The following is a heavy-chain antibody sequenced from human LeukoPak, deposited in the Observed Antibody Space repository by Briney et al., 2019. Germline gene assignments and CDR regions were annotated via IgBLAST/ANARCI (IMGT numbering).Heavy chain of an antibody. CDR3: ARDGDGSGSYRIGAFDI. D-gene: IGHD3-10*01. V-gene: IGHV3-7*01. Sequence: PGGSLRLSCAASGFTFGSYWMSWVRQSPVKGLEWVANINQDGSKKEFVDSVKGRFTISRDNAKNSLYLQMNSLRAEDTAVYYCARDGDGSGSYRIGAFDIWGQGTMVTVSS. CDR1: GFTFGSYW. J-gene: IGHJ3*02. CDR2: INQDGSKK.